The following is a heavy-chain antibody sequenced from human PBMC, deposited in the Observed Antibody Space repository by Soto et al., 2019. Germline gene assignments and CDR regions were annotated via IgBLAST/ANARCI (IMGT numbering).Heavy chain of an antibody. J-gene: IGHJ6*03. Sequence: GSLRLSCAASGFPFSNYWMDWFRQTPGKGLVWVARIYSDGSSTRYADSVKGRFTISRDNAKNTLFLQMNSLRVEDTAVYYCAREWRHWVEETYYYYMDVWGKGTPVTVSS. CDR2: IYSDGSST. D-gene: IGHD3-16*01. CDR1: GFPFSNYW. CDR3: AREWRHWVEETYYYYMDV. V-gene: IGHV3-74*01.